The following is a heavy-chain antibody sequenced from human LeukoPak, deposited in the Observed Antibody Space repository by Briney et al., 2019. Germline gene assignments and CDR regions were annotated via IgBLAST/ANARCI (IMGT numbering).Heavy chain of an antibody. CDR3: ARGGEYQLLDDF. CDR2: INPSGGST. D-gene: IGHD2-2*01. V-gene: IGHV1-46*01. J-gene: IGHJ4*02. CDR1: GCRFPNYY. Sequence: ASVPVSCQASGCRFPNYYMHWVRQPPGKGGEWMRIINPSGGSTIYAQNFQDRVSMPRDTSTNTVYMELSSLSSEDTAVYYCARGGEYQLLDDFWGQGTLVTVSS.